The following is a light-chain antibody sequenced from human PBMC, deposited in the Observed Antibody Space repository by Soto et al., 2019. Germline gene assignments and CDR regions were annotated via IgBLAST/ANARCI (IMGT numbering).Light chain of an antibody. V-gene: IGKV3-15*01. CDR2: GAI. CDR1: QSVSNN. J-gene: IGKJ1*01. Sequence: EIVLTQSPGTLSLSPGERATLSCSASQSVSNNYLAWYQQKPGQAPRLLIYGAITRATGIPARFSGSGSGTEFTLTISSLQSEDFAVYYCQQYNNWPRTFGQGTKVDIK. CDR3: QQYNNWPRT.